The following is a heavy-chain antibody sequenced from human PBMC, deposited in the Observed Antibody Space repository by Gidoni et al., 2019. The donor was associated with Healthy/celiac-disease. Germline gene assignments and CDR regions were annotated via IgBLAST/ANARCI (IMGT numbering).Heavy chain of an antibody. Sequence: QVQLQQWGAGLLKPSETLSLTCAVYGGSFRGYYWSWIRQPPGKGLEWIGEINHSGSTNYNPSLKSRVTISVDTSKNQFSLKLSSVTAADTAVYYCAHSPRGAAARPEGFDYWGQGTLVTVSS. J-gene: IGHJ4*02. V-gene: IGHV4-34*01. CDR2: INHSGST. D-gene: IGHD6-6*01. CDR3: AHSPRGAAARPEGFDY. CDR1: GGSFRGYY.